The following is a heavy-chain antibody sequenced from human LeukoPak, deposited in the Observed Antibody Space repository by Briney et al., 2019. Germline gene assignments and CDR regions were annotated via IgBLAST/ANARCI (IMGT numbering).Heavy chain of an antibody. V-gene: IGHV4-59*01. D-gene: IGHD6-13*01. CDR2: IYYSGST. CDR1: GASISSYY. J-gene: IGHJ4*02. CDR3: ASGPYPAAGTDHQFDY. Sequence: SETLSLTCTVSGASISSYYWSWFRQPPGKGLEWIGYIYYSGSTHYNPSLKSRVTISVDTSKNQFSLRLSSMTAADTAVYYCASGPYPAAGTDHQFDYWGQGTLVTVSS.